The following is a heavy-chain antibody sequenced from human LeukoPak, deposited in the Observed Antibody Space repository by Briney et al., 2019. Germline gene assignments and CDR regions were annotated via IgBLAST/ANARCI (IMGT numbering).Heavy chain of an antibody. V-gene: IGHV4-31*03. J-gene: IGHJ4*02. Sequence: SETLSLTCTVSGGSISSGGYYWSWIRQHPGKGLEWIGYIYYSGSTYYNPSLKSRVTISVDTSKNQFSLKLSSVTAADTAVYYCARVSYGDYFYFDYWGQGTLVTVSS. CDR1: GGSISSGGYY. D-gene: IGHD4-17*01. CDR2: IYYSGST. CDR3: ARVSYGDYFYFDY.